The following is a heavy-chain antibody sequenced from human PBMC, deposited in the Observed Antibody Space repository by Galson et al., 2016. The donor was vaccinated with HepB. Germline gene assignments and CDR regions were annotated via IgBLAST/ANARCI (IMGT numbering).Heavy chain of an antibody. CDR1: GLSFSPYA. CDR2: INGTGTIT. V-gene: IGHV3-23*01. D-gene: IGHD3/OR15-3a*01. CDR3: ARGGLGNYYAYGMDV. Sequence: SLRLSCAASGLSFSPYAVSWFRQAPGKGLEWVSAINGTGTITKYADSVKGRFTISRDNSKNTMYLQVNSLRAEDTAVYYCARGGLGNYYAYGMDVWGHGTTVTVSS. J-gene: IGHJ6*02.